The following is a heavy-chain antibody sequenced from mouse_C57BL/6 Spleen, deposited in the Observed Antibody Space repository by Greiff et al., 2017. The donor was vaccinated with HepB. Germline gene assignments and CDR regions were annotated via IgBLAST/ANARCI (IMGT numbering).Heavy chain of an antibody. Sequence: DVKLVESGGGLVQPKGSLKLSCAASGFSFNTYAMNWVRQAPGKGLEWVARIRSKSNNYATYYADSVKDRFTISRDDSESMLYLQMNNLKTEATAMYYFVRHAYYSNYDAMDYWGQGTSVTVSS. V-gene: IGHV10-1*01. J-gene: IGHJ4*01. D-gene: IGHD2-5*01. CDR3: VRHAYYSNYDAMDY. CDR1: GFSFNTYA. CDR2: IRSKSNNYAT.